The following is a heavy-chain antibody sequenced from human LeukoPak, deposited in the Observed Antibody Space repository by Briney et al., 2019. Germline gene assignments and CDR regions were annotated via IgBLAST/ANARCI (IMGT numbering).Heavy chain of an antibody. V-gene: IGHV3-23*01. CDR3: ALYGSGSYYNPPFDY. CDR2: ISGSGGST. Sequence: GGSLRLSCAASGFTFSSYAMSWVRQAPGKGLEWVLAISGSGGSTYHADSVKGRFTISRDNSKNTLYLQMNSLRAEDTAVYYCALYGSGSYYNPPFDYWGQGTLVTVSS. D-gene: IGHD3-10*01. J-gene: IGHJ4*02. CDR1: GFTFSSYA.